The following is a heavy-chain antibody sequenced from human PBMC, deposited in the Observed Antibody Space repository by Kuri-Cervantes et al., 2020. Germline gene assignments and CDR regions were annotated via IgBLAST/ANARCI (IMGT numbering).Heavy chain of an antibody. CDR3: AATAGGTYYWAIEY. CDR2: IIPIFGTA. V-gene: IGHV1-69*06. J-gene: IGHJ4*02. Sequence: SVKVSCKASGGTFSSYAISWVRQAPGQGLEWMGGIIPIFGTANYAQKFQGRVIMTEDTSTDTAYMELSSLTSEDTAVYYCAATAGGTYYWAIEYWGQGTLVTVSS. D-gene: IGHD3-10*01. CDR1: GGTFSSYA.